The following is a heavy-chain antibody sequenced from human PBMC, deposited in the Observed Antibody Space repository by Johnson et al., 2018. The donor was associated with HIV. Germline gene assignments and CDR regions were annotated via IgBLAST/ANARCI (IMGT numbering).Heavy chain of an antibody. Sequence: EVQLLESGGRMVQPGGSLGLSCAVSGFTFSRYWMTWVRQAPGKGLEWVANIKEDGSQKNYVDSVRGRFTISRDNAKNSLYLQMNSLRAEDTAVYYCAREEGDYGDSFTDDAFDIWGQGTMVTVSS. CDR3: AREEGDYGDSFTDDAFDI. CDR2: IKEDGSQK. D-gene: IGHD4-17*01. J-gene: IGHJ3*02. CDR1: GFTFSRYW. V-gene: IGHV3-7*01.